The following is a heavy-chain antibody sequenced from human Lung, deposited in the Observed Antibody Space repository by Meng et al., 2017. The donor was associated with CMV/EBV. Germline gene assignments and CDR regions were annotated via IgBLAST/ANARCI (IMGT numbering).Heavy chain of an antibody. V-gene: IGHV3-23*01. CDR1: GLSFSSYS. J-gene: IGHJ3*02. CDR3: AKGHWGCSSTSCYLDAFDI. Sequence: AGSLTLACPPSGLSFSSYSMGWVRQAPAKVLEWVAAISGIGGSTYYADSVKDRFTISRDNSKNPLYLQTNSLRAEDTDVYYCAKGHWGCSSTSCYLDAFDIWGQGXMVTVSS. CDR2: ISGIGGST. D-gene: IGHD2-2*01.